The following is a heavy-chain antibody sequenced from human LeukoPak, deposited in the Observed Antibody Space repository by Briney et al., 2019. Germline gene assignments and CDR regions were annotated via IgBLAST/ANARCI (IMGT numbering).Heavy chain of an antibody. D-gene: IGHD2-2*01. CDR2: INAGSGNT. V-gene: IGHV1-3*01. Sequence: GASVKVSCKASGYTFTSYAMHWVRQAPGQRLEWMGWINAGSGNTKYSQKFQGRVTITRDTSASTAYMELSSLRSEDTAVYYCARGGQGGYCSSTSCYLLDYWGQGTLVTVSS. J-gene: IGHJ4*02. CDR1: GYTFTSYA. CDR3: ARGGQGGYCSSTSCYLLDY.